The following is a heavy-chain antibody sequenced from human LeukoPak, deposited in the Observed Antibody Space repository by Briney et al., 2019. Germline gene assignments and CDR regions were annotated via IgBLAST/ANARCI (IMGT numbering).Heavy chain of an antibody. CDR2: ISSSGSTI. J-gene: IGHJ3*02. D-gene: IGHD3-22*01. V-gene: IGHV3-11*01. Sequence: GGSLRLSCAASGFTFSDYYMSWIRQAPGKGLEWVSYISSSGSTIYYADSVKGRFTISRDNAKNSLYLQMNSLRAEDTAVYYCARRGYYYDTTDAFDIWGQGTMVTVSS. CDR1: GFTFSDYY. CDR3: ARRGYYYDTTDAFDI.